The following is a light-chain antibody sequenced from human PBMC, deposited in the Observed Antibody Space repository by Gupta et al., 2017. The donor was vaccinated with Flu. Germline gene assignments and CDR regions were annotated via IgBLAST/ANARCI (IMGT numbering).Light chain of an antibody. CDR2: WAS. J-gene: IGKJ2*01. CDR3: QQYYSTPYT. CDR1: LTVLYSDNNKNY. Sequence: IVMMQLPHYSALSSGASTIINCKSSLTVLYSDNNKNYLAWYQQKPGQPPKLLIYWASTREYGVPGRFSGSGSETDFTLTISSLQAEDVAVYYCQQYYSTPYTFGQGTKVEIK. V-gene: IGKV4-1*01.